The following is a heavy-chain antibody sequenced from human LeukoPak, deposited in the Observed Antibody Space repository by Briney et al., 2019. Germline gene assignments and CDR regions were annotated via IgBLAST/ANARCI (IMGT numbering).Heavy chain of an antibody. Sequence: PSETLSLTCSVSGGSIGTNYWSWIRQFPGKGLEWIGYSSYSGSSNYNPSLKSRVTISVDTSKTQFSLYLNSVTAADTAVYYCARSDTHHIHSSSWHFDYWGQGTLVTVSS. J-gene: IGHJ4*02. D-gene: IGHD6-13*01. CDR3: ARSDTHHIHSSSWHFDY. CDR1: GGSIGTNY. CDR2: SSYSGSS. V-gene: IGHV4-59*01.